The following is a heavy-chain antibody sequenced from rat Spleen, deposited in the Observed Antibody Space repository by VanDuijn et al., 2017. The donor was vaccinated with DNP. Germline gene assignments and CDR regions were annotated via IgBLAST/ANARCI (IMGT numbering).Heavy chain of an antibody. CDR2: INDDGGTT. V-gene: IGHV5-58*01. CDR3: VTHENYYDGSYWFAY. D-gene: IGHD1-12*02. Sequence: EVQLVETGGGLVQPGRSLKLSCVASGFTFSGYWMYWIRQAPGKGLEWVGCINDDGGTTYYPDSVKGRFTISRDNANSTLHLQMDSLRSEDTAIYHCVTHENYYDGSYWFAYWGQGTLVTVSS. CDR1: GFTFSGYW. J-gene: IGHJ3*01.